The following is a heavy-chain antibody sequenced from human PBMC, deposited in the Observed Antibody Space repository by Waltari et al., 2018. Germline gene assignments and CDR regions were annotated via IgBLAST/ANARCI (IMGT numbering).Heavy chain of an antibody. D-gene: IGHD3-22*01. CDR3: ARDPIGTDAFDI. V-gene: IGHV3-7*01. CDR1: GFTFGSYW. J-gene: IGHJ3*02. CDR2: IKQDGSEK. Sequence: EVQLVESGGGLVQPGGSLRLSCAASGFTFGSYWMSWVRQAPGKGLEWVANIKQDGSEKYYVDSVKGRFTISRDNAKNSLYLQMNSLRAEDTAVYYCARDPIGTDAFDIWGQGTMVTVSS.